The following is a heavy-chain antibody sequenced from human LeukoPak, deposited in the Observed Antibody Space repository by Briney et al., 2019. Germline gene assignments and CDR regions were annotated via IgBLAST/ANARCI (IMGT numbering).Heavy chain of an antibody. V-gene: IGHV3-11*01. J-gene: IGHJ3*01. CDR2: ISSSGSTM. D-gene: IGHD6-19*01. Sequence: GGSLRLSCAASGFTFSDYYMSWIRQAPGKGLEWVSHISSSGSTMYYADSVKGRFTISRDNAKNSLFLQMNSLRVEDTAVYYCARDDPLAVNDPFDVWGQGTMVTVSS. CDR3: ARDDPLAVNDPFDV. CDR1: GFTFSDYY.